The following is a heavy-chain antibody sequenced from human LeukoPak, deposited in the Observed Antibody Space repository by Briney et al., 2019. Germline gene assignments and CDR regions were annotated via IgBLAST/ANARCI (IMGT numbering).Heavy chain of an antibody. J-gene: IGHJ4*01. Sequence: SETLSLTCTVSGGSISNYYWSWIRQPPGKGLEWIGYISYSGSTDYNPSLRSRVDISVDTSKNQLSLRLTSVTAADTAVYYCARRREPNKALAALDHWGHGTLVTVSS. CDR2: ISYSGST. CDR1: GGSISNYY. D-gene: IGHD6-19*01. CDR3: ARRREPNKALAALDH. V-gene: IGHV4-59*01.